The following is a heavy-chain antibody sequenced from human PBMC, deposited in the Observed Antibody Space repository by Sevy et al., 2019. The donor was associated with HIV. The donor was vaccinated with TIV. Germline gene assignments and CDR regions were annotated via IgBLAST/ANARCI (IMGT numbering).Heavy chain of an antibody. V-gene: IGHV3-15*01. CDR1: GITFRSAW. J-gene: IGHJ4*02. CDR2: IKSETDGGAA. D-gene: IGHD4-4*01. CDR3: TTDLGVYSAK. Sequence: GGSLRLSCAASGITFRSAWMSWVRLVPGKGLEWLGRIKSETDGGAADYAAAVKGRLTISRDDSKETLYLQLNSLKTEDTAVYYCTTDLGVYSAKWGQGTLVTVSS.